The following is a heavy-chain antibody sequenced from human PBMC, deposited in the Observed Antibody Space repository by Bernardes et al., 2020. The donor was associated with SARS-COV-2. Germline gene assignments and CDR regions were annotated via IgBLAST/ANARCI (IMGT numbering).Heavy chain of an antibody. CDR1: GFTFSNYA. CDR2: ISGSGSNT. V-gene: IGHV3-23*01. J-gene: IGHJ4*02. Sequence: VGSLLLSCAASGFTFSNYAMSWVRQAPGQGLEWVSAISGSGSNTYYVDSVKVRFTISRDNSKNTLFLLIYSLRAEDTAVYYCAKSQGTSMAEYWGQGTLVTVSS. CDR3: AKSQGTSMAEY. D-gene: IGHD5-18*01.